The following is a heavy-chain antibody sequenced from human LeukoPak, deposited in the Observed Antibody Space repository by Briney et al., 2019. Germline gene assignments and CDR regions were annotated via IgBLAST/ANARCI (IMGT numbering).Heavy chain of an antibody. CDR2: IIPIFGTA. Sequence: GASVKVSCKASGGTFSIYAISWVRQAPGQGLEWMGGIIPIFGTANYAQKFQGRVTITADESTSTAYMELSSLRSEDTAVYYCAREETRITMIVVADLQGWFDPWGQGTLVTVSS. J-gene: IGHJ5*02. CDR1: GGTFSIYA. D-gene: IGHD3-22*01. CDR3: AREETRITMIVVADLQGWFDP. V-gene: IGHV1-69*13.